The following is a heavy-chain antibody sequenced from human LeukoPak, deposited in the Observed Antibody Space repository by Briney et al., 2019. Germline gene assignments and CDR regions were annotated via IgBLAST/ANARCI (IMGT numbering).Heavy chain of an antibody. CDR2: ISGYNGNT. Sequence: ASVKVSCRAPGYTFTSYGISCVRQAPGQGLEWMGWISGYNGNTNYAQKFQGRVTMTTDTSTNTAYMELESLRSDDTAVYYCASVRSGSQVPGDYWGQGTLVTVSS. V-gene: IGHV1-18*01. CDR1: GYTFTSYG. D-gene: IGHD1-26*01. J-gene: IGHJ4*02. CDR3: ASVRSGSQVPGDY.